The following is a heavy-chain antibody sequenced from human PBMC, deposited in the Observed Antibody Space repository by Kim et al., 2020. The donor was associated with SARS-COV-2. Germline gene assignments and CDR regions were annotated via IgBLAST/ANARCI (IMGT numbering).Heavy chain of an antibody. CDR2: IGAAGDT. V-gene: IGHV3-13*01. Sequence: GGSLRLSCAASGFTFSSHDMHWVRQAPGKGLEWVSGIGAAGDTYYLGSARGRFTNTRENAKNSLYLQMNSLTVGDTAVYYCVRDLSGSNYYYGMDVWGQGTTVTVSS. CDR1: GFTFSSHD. J-gene: IGHJ6*02. CDR3: VRDLSGSNYYYGMDV. D-gene: IGHD1-26*01.